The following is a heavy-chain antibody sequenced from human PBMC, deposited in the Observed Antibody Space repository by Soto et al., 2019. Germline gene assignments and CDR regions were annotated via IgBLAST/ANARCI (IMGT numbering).Heavy chain of an antibody. Sequence: EVQLLESGGGLVQPGGSLRLSCAASGFIFRNYAMSWVRQAPGKGLEWVSAISGSAGSRYYADSVKGRFTISRDNSKNTQYLQMNSLXXXXXXVXXXXXXXXXXXXXDXXXQGTLVTVSS. CDR3: XXXXXXXXXXDX. CDR1: GFIFRNYA. V-gene: IGHV3-23*01. J-gene: IGHJ4*02. CDR2: ISGSAGSR.